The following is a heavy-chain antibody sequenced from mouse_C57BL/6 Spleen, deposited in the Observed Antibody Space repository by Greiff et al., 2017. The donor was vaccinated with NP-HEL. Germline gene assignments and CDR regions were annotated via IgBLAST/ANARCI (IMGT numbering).Heavy chain of an antibody. J-gene: IGHJ1*03. Sequence: EVKLMESGAELVKPGASVKLSCTASGFNIKDYYMHWVKQRTEQGLEWIGRIDPEDGETKYAPKFQGKATITADTSSNTAYLQLSSLTSEDTAVYYCARSYYGSSYGGYFDVWGTGTTVTVSS. CDR3: ARSYYGSSYGGYFDV. CDR1: GFNIKDYY. D-gene: IGHD1-1*01. V-gene: IGHV14-2*01. CDR2: IDPEDGET.